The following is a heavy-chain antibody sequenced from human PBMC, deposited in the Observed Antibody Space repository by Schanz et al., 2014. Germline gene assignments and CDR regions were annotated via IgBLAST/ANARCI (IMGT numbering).Heavy chain of an antibody. CDR2: IIPILGIA. CDR1: GGTFSTYT. V-gene: IGHV1-69*04. J-gene: IGHJ6*03. Sequence: QLQLVQSGAEVKKPGSSVKVSCKASGGTFSTYTFSWVRQAPGQGLEWMGRIIPILGIANYAQKFQGRVTITADKSTFTAYMDVSSLTSEDTAVYYCARVSMEFERGKSYYYYMDVWGRGTTVTVSS. CDR3: ARVSMEFERGKSYYYYMDV. D-gene: IGHD3-10*01.